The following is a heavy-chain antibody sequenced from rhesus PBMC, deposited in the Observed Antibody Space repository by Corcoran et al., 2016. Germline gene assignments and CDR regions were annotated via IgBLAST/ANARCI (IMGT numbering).Heavy chain of an antibody. J-gene: IGHJ5-1*01. D-gene: IGHD1-1-1*01. Sequence: QVQLQESGPGLVKPSETLSLTCAVSGGSISGYYWSWISQSPGKGLEWIANIDGHIAGTNDTPSRKRRVTISKDTSKNQFSLRLSSVTASDTALYYCARGINRFDVWGPGVLVTVSS. CDR1: GGSISGYY. CDR3: ARGINRFDV. V-gene: IGHV4-81*01. CDR2: IDGHIAGT.